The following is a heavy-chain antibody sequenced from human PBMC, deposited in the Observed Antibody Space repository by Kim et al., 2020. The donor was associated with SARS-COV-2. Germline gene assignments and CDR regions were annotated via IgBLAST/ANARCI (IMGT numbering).Heavy chain of an antibody. Sequence: GGSLRLSCAASGFTFSSYWMHWVRQAPGKGLVWVSRINSDGSSTSYADSVKGRFTISRDNAKNTLYLQMNSLRAEDTAVYYCARGRGGSPPRFDPWGQGTLVTVSS. J-gene: IGHJ5*02. CDR2: INSDGSST. CDR1: GFTFSSYW. CDR3: ARGRGGSPPRFDP. V-gene: IGHV3-74*01. D-gene: IGHD3-10*01.